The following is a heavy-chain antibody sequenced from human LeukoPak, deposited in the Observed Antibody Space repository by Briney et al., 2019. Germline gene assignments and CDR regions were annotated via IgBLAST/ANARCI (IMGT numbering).Heavy chain of an antibody. CDR2: ISISSCYI. V-gene: IGHV3-21*01. CDR3: ARGGDRSGYYLDY. D-gene: IGHD3-22*01. Sequence: PGGSLRLSCAAPGFTFSSYSMNWVRQAPGKGLEWVSSISISSCYIYYADSVKGRFTISRDDAKNSLYLQMNSLRAEDTAVYYCARGGDRSGYYLDYWGQGTLVSLSS. J-gene: IGHJ4*02. CDR1: GFTFSSYS.